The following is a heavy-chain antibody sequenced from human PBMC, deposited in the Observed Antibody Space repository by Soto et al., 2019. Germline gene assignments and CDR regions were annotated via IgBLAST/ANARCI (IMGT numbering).Heavy chain of an antibody. CDR3: ARSPRYSSSWYDY. J-gene: IGHJ4*02. Sequence: SETLSLTCTVSGGSISSYYWSWIRQPSGKGLEWIGYIYYSGSTNYNPSLKSRVTISVDTSKNQFSLKLSSVTAADTAVYYCARSPRYSSSWYDYWGQGTLVTVSS. CDR2: IYYSGST. CDR1: GGSISSYY. D-gene: IGHD6-13*01. V-gene: IGHV4-59*01.